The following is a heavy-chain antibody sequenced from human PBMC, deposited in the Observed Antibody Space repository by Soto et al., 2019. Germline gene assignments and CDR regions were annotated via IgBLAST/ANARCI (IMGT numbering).Heavy chain of an antibody. CDR2: INWNGGST. V-gene: IGHV3-20*04. CDR1: GFTFDDYG. Sequence: PGGSLRLSCAASGFTFDDYGMSWVRQAPGKGLEWVSGINWNGGSTGYADSVKGRFTISRDNAKNSLYLQMNSLRAEDTALYYCARGKYDYDSGGYPRYGMDGWGQGTTVTVSS. D-gene: IGHD3-22*01. J-gene: IGHJ6*02. CDR3: ARGKYDYDSGGYPRYGMDG.